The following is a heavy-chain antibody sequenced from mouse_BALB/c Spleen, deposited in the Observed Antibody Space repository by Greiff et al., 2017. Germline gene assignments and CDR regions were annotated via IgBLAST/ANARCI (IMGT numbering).Heavy chain of an antibody. CDR1: GYAFSSYW. CDR3: ARYGGNPFAY. CDR2: IYPGDGDT. V-gene: IGHV1-80*01. Sequence: QVQLQQSGAELVRPGSSVKISCKASGYAFSSYWMNWVKQRPGQGLEWIGQIYPGDGDTNYNGKFKGKATLTADKSSSTAYMQFSSLTSEDSAVYFCARYGGNPFAYWGQGTLVTVSA. J-gene: IGHJ3*01. D-gene: IGHD1-1*01.